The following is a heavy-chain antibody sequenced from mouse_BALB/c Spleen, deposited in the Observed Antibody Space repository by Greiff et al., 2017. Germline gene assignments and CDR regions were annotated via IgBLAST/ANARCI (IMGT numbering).Heavy chain of an antibody. V-gene: IGHV7-1*02. D-gene: IGHD2-1*01. J-gene: IGHJ4*01. Sequence: EVKLMESGGGLVQPGGSLRLSCATSGFTFSAFYMQWVRQPPGKRLEWLAASRNKANDYTTEYSASVKGRFIVSRDTSPSILYLQMNALRAEDTASYYCARDAYGNYGDYAMGYWGQGTSVTVSS. CDR2: SRNKANDYTT. CDR1: GFTFSAFY. CDR3: ARDAYGNYGDYAMGY.